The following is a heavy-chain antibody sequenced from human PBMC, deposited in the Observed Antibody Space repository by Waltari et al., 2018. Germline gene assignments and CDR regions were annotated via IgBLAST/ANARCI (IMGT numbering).Heavy chain of an antibody. V-gene: IGHV1-2*02. CDR1: GYTFTGYY. J-gene: IGHJ4*02. D-gene: IGHD6-19*01. Sequence: QVQLVQSGAEVKKPGASVKVSCKASGYTFTGYYMHWVRQAPGQGLEWMAGINPNSGGSIYAQKFKGRVTMTRDTSISTAYMELSRLTPDDTAVYYCARDLTEYSSGWSPFDFWGQGTLVTVSS. CDR2: INPNSGGS. CDR3: ARDLTEYSSGWSPFDF.